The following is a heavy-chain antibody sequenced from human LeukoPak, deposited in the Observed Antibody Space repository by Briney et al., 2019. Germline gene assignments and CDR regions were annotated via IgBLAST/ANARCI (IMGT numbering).Heavy chain of an antibody. CDR2: ISGSGGST. D-gene: IGHD2-15*01. Sequence: GGSLRLSCAASGFTFSSYAMSWVRQAPGKGLEWVSAISGSGGSTYYADSVKGRFTISRDNSKNTLYLQMNSLRAEDTAVYYCAMNPRGYCSGGSRYSDYWGQGTLVTVSS. CDR1: GFTFSSYA. CDR3: AMNPRGYCSGGSRYSDY. J-gene: IGHJ4*02. V-gene: IGHV3-23*01.